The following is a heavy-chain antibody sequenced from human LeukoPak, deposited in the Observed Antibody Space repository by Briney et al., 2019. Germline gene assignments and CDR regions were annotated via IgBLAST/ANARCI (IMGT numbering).Heavy chain of an antibody. D-gene: IGHD3-16*01. CDR2: IGGSGDNT. J-gene: IGHJ5*02. V-gene: IGHV3-23*01. CDR3: VKDRGPYVGIANNWFDP. Sequence: PGGSLRLSFAASGFTFRLYPMSWFRQAPGKGPEWSSAIGGSGDNTYYPDSVRGRFTISRDNSKTTVYLQMNSLRAEDTAIYYCVKDRGPYVGIANNWFDPWGQGTLVTVSS. CDR1: GFTFRLYP.